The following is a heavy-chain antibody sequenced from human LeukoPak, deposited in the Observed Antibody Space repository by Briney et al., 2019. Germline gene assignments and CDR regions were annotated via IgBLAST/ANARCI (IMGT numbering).Heavy chain of an antibody. CDR3: ARDRNGDQRANAFDI. CDR1: GFTFTTYF. CDR2: INPSGDTT. J-gene: IGHJ3*02. V-gene: IGHV1-46*01. Sequence: ASVKVSCKASGFTFTTYFMHWVRQAPGQGLEWMGKINPSGDTTTYAQKFQGRITMTRDTSTSTVYMELSSLRSEDTAVYYCARDRNGDQRANAFDIWDQGTMVTVSS. D-gene: IGHD2-21*02.